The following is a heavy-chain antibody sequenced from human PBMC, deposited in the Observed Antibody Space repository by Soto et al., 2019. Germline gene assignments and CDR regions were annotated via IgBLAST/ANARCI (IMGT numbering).Heavy chain of an antibody. CDR2: FIPVYRTL. Sequence: QVLLVQSGAEVKKPGSSVKISCKASGGSFGNSAINWVRQIPGQGLEWLGGFIPVYRTLNYAQKFQGRVTITADESTGTAYMTLNSLASNDTAVYYCATGVIWIGYFTVDSWGQGTRVTVSS. CDR1: GGSFGNSA. V-gene: IGHV1-69*01. CDR3: ATGVIWIGYFTVDS. J-gene: IGHJ4*02. D-gene: IGHD3-3*01.